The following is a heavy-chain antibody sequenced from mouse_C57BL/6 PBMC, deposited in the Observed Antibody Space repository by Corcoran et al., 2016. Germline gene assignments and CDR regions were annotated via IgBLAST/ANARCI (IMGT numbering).Heavy chain of an antibody. Sequence: QVQLQQSGPELVKPGASVKISCKASGYTFTDYYINWVKQRPGQGLEWIGWIFPGSGSTYYNEKFKGKATLTVDKSSSTAYMLLSSLTSEDSAVYFCANYYGSKSPYAMDYWGQGTSVTVSS. J-gene: IGHJ4*01. V-gene: IGHV1-75*01. CDR2: IFPGSGST. CDR3: ANYYGSKSPYAMDY. CDR1: GYTFTDYY. D-gene: IGHD1-1*01.